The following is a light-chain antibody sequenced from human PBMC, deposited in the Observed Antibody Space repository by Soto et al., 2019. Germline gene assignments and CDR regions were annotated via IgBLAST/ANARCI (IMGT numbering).Light chain of an antibody. V-gene: IGKV1-5*01. Sequence: DIQMTQSPSTLSASVGDRVTIACRASQTIYTWLAWYQQKPGKAPKLLIYDVSSLESGVPSRFSGSGSGTELTLTISSLQPDDFATFYCQQYNTFSWTFGQGTKVEIK. J-gene: IGKJ1*01. CDR2: DVS. CDR1: QTIYTW. CDR3: QQYNTFSWT.